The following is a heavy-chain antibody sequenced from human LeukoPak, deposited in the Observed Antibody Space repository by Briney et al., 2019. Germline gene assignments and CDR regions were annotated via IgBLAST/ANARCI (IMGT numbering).Heavy chain of an antibody. CDR3: ARPGAWGSLDY. V-gene: IGHV4-39*01. CDR2: IYYSRST. CDR1: GGSISSTNSY. Sequence: PSETLSLTCTVSGGSISSTNSYWGWISQPPGKGLEWIGTIYYSRSTYYNPSLRSRVTISVDTSKNQFSLKLSSVTAADTAVYYCARPGAWGSLDYWGQGTLVTVSS. J-gene: IGHJ4*02. D-gene: IGHD3-10*01.